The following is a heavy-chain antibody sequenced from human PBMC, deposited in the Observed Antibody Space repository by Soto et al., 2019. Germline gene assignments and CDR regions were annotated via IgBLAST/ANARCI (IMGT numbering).Heavy chain of an antibody. D-gene: IGHD1-7*01. V-gene: IGHV3-11*06. Sequence: DGSLRFSCTASAITLSDHYMSWIRRAPGNGLDWIGYRCNSGSFTRYADSVQGRFSISRDNAKNSLYLQINSLRGDATAIYYCVKPGANYNARDYW. J-gene: IGHJ4*01. CDR3: VKPGANYNARDY. CDR2: RCNSGSFT. CDR1: AITLSDHY.